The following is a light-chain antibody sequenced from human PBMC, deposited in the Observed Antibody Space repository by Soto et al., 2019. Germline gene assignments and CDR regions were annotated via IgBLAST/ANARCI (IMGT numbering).Light chain of an antibody. CDR3: QQYQNWPPT. Sequence: EIVMTQSPATLSVSPGERATLSCRASQSVNSNYLAWYQQKPGQAPRLLIYGASSRATGIPDRFSGSGSGTDFTLTISRLEPEDFAVYYCQQYQNWPPTFGQGTKVDIK. CDR1: QSVNSNY. V-gene: IGKV3-20*01. J-gene: IGKJ1*01. CDR2: GAS.